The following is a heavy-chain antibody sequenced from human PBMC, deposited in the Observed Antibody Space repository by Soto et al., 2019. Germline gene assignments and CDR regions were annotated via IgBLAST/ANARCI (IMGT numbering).Heavy chain of an antibody. CDR2: ISGSGGST. CDR3: ASPPLTIFGVVPTLVDY. CDR1: GFTFSSYA. J-gene: IGHJ4*02. V-gene: IGHV3-23*01. Sequence: GGSLRLSCAASGFTFSSYAMSWVRQAPGKGLEWVSAISGSGGSTYYADSVKGRFTISRDNSKNTLYLQMNSLRAEDTAVYYCASPPLTIFGVVPTLVDYWGQGTLVTVSS. D-gene: IGHD3-3*01.